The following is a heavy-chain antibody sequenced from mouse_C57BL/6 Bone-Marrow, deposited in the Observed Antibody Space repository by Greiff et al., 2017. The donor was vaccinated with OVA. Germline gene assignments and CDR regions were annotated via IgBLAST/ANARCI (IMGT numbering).Heavy chain of an antibody. J-gene: IGHJ3*01. D-gene: IGHD1-1*01. CDR3: TRDAHYYGSSFLWFAY. CDR2: ISSGGDYI. Sequence: EVQGVESGEGLVKPGGSLKLSCAASGFTFSSYAMSWVRQTPEKRLEWVAYISSGGDYIYYADTVKGRFTISRDNARNTLYLQMSSLKSEDTAMYYCTRDAHYYGSSFLWFAYWGQGTLVTVSA. V-gene: IGHV5-9-1*02. CDR1: GFTFSSYA.